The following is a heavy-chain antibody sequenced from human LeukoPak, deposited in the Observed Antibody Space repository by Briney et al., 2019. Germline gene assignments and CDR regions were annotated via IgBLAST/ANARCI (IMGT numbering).Heavy chain of an antibody. V-gene: IGHV4-39*01. CDR1: GGSISTSSYY. Sequence: NPSETLSLTCTVSGGSISTSSYYWGWIRQPPGKGLEWIGSIYHSRSTYYNASLKSRATISADTSKNQFSLKLSSVTAADTAVYYCARHRWMEVYGSGSYYVDYWGQGTLVTVSS. J-gene: IGHJ4*02. CDR3: ARHRWMEVYGSGSYYVDY. CDR2: IYHSRST. D-gene: IGHD3-10*01.